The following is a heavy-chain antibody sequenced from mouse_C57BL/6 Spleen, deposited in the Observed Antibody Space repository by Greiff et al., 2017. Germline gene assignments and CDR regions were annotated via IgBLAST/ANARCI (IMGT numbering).Heavy chain of an antibody. J-gene: IGHJ3*01. CDR3: ARSGTAWFAY. CDR1: GYAFSSYW. Sequence: VKLQESGAELVKPGASVKISCKASGYAFSSYWMNWVKQRPGKGLEWIGPICPGAGDTNYNGKFKGKATLTADKSSSTAYMQLSSLTSEDSAVYFCARSGTAWFAYWGQGTLVTVSA. V-gene: IGHV1-80*01. CDR2: ICPGAGDT. D-gene: IGHD4-1*01.